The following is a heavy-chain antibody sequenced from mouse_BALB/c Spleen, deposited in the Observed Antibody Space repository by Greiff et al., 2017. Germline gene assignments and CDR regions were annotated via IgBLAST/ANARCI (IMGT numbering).Heavy chain of an antibody. J-gene: IGHJ4*01. V-gene: IGHV5-4*02. CDR1: GFTFSDYY. D-gene: IGHD1-1*01. CDR2: ISDGGSYT. CDR3: ARGVAPHAMDY. Sequence: EVQLQESGGGLVKPGGSLKLSCAASGFTFSDYYMYWVRQTPEKRLEWVATISDGGSYTYYPDSVKGRFTISRDNAKNNLYLQMSSLKSEDTAMYYCARGVAPHAMDYWGQGTSVTVSS.